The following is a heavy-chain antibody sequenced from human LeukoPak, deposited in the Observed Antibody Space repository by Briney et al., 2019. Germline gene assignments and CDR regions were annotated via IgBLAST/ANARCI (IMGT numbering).Heavy chain of an antibody. CDR2: ITSDGSAT. Sequence: GGSLRLSCAASGFTFSNYAMGWLRQPPGKGVECISLITSDGSATYYVDSVKGRFTISRDNSDNTMYLQMSSLRADDTAVYYCAKAPIQYCSGASCYPFDYWGQGTLVTVSS. V-gene: IGHV3-23*01. CDR1: GFTFSNYA. CDR3: AKAPIQYCSGASCYPFDY. D-gene: IGHD2-15*01. J-gene: IGHJ4*02.